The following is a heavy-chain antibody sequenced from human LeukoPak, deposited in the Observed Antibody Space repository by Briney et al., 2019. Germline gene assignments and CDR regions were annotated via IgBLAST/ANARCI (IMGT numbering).Heavy chain of an antibody. CDR1: GFTFSSYG. V-gene: IGHV3-33*01. Sequence: GGSLRLSCAASGFTFSSYGMHWVRQAPGKGLEWVALIWYDGNNKYYADSVKGRFTISRDNSKNTLYLQLNSLRAEDTAVYYCARQHCSGGNCYFFDWGQGTLVTVSS. D-gene: IGHD2-15*01. CDR2: IWYDGNNK. J-gene: IGHJ4*02. CDR3: ARQHCSGGNCYFFD.